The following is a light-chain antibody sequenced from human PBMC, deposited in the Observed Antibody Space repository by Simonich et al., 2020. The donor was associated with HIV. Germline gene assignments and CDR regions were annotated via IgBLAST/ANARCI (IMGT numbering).Light chain of an antibody. V-gene: IGKV3-11*01. CDR2: DAS. Sequence: EIVLTQSQATLSLSPGKRATLSCRASQSVSSSLAWYQQKPGQAPRLPIYDASNRATGIPARFSGSGSRTDFTLTISSLEPEDFAVYYCQQRSNWPLTFGQGTRLEIK. CDR1: QSVSSS. J-gene: IGKJ5*01. CDR3: QQRSNWPLT.